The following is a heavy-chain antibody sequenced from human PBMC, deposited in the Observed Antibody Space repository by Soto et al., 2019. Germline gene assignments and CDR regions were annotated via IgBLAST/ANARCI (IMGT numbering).Heavy chain of an antibody. V-gene: IGHV1-46*01. CDR2: INPSGGST. D-gene: IGHD5-12*01. CDR1: GYTFTSYY. CDR3: ARGGGWLHFSLGPGGYYFDY. Sequence: QVQLVQSGAEVKKPGASVKVSCKASGYTFTSYYMHWVRQAPGQGLEWMGIINPSGGSTSYAQKFQGRVTMTRDTSTSTVYMELSSLRSEDTAVYYCARGGGWLHFSLGPGGYYFDYWGQGTLVTVSS. J-gene: IGHJ4*02.